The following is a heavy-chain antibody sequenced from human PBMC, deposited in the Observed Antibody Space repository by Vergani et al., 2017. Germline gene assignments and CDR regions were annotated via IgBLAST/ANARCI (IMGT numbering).Heavy chain of an antibody. D-gene: IGHD3-22*01. CDR3: ARADTYYYDSSGLFDI. J-gene: IGHJ3*02. Sequence: QVQLQESGPGLVKPSETLSLTCAVSGYSISSGYYWGWIRQPPGKGLEWIGSIYHSGSTYYNPSLKSRVTISVDTSTNQFSLKLSSVTAADTAVYYCARADTYYYDSSGLFDIWGQGTMVTVSS. CDR2: IYHSGST. V-gene: IGHV4-38-2*01. CDR1: GYSISSGYY.